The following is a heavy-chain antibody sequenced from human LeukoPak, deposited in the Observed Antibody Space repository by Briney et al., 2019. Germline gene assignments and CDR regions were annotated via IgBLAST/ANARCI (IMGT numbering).Heavy chain of an antibody. CDR1: GFTFSSYD. CDR2: IGTAGAT. J-gene: IGHJ4*02. CDR3: ARATAGFDY. V-gene: IGHV3-13*01. Sequence: GGSLRLSCAASGFTFSSYDMHWVRQTTGKGLEWVSGIGTAGATFYPGSVKGRFTISRENAKNSLYLQMNNLRAGDTAVYYCARATAGFDYWGQGTLVTVSS.